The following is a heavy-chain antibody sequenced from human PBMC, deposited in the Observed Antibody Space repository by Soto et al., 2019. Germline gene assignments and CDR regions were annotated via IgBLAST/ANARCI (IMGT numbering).Heavy chain of an antibody. V-gene: IGHV5-10-1*03. Sequence: EVQLVQSGAEVKKPGESLRISCKGSGYSFTSYWISWVRQMPGKGLEWMGRIDPSDSYTNYSPSFQGHVTISADKSISTAYLQWSSLKASDTAMYYCARQDIVVVVAASSQNWFDPWGQGTLVTVSS. J-gene: IGHJ5*02. CDR2: IDPSDSYT. D-gene: IGHD2-15*01. CDR3: ARQDIVVVVAASSQNWFDP. CDR1: GYSFTSYW.